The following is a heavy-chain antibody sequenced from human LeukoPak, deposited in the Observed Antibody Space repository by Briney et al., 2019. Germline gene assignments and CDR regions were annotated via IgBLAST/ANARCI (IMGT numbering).Heavy chain of an antibody. V-gene: IGHV3-23*01. J-gene: IGHJ5*02. Sequence: GGSPRLSCAASGFTFSSYAMSWVRQAPGKGLEWVSAISGSGGSTYYADSVKGRFTISRDNSKNTLYLQMNSLRAEDTAVYYCARRRHGGWFDPWGQGTLVTVSS. D-gene: IGHD3-16*01. CDR1: GFTFSSYA. CDR3: ARRRHGGWFDP. CDR2: ISGSGGST.